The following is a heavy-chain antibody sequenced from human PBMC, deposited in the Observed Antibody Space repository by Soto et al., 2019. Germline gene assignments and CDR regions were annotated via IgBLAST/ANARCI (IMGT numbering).Heavy chain of an antibody. CDR1: GGSISSYY. D-gene: IGHD3-22*01. CDR3: AREGYYYDSSGYGPYYYYGMDV. Sequence: PSETLSLTCTVSGGSISSYYWSWIRQPPGKGLEWIGYIYYSGSTNYNPSLKSRVTISVDTSKNQFSLKLSSVTAADTAVYYCAREGYYYDSSGYGPYYYYGMDVWGQGTTVTVS. CDR2: IYYSGST. V-gene: IGHV4-59*01. J-gene: IGHJ6*02.